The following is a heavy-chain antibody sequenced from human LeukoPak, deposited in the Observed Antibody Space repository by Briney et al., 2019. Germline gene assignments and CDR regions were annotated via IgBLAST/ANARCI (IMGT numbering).Heavy chain of an antibody. CDR3: AGFGGYDLLQYYFDY. J-gene: IGHJ4*02. V-gene: IGHV4-59*12. CDR2: IYYSGST. CDR1: GASISSYY. Sequence: SETLSLTCTVSGASISSYYWSWIRQPPGKGLEWIGYIYYSGSTNYNPSLKSRVTISVDTSKNQFSLKLSSVTAADTAVYYCAGFGGYDLLQYYFDYWGQGTLVTVSS. D-gene: IGHD5-12*01.